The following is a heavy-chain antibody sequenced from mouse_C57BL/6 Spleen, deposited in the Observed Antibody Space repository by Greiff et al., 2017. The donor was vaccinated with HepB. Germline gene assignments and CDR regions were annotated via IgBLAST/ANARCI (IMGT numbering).Heavy chain of an antibody. J-gene: IGHJ4*01. D-gene: IGHD1-1*01. CDR1: GFTFSSYA. V-gene: IGHV5-9-1*02. Sequence: EVHLVESGEGLVKPGGSLKLSCAASGFTFSSYAMSWVRQTPEKRLEWVAYISSGGDYIYYADTVKGRFTISRDNARNTLYLQMSSLKSEDTAMYYCTNFPNYYGSSYEAMDYWGQGTSVTVSS. CDR2: ISSGGDYI. CDR3: TNFPNYYGSSYEAMDY.